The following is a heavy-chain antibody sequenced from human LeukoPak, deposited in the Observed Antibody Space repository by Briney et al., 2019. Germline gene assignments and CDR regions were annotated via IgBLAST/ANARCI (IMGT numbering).Heavy chain of an antibody. CDR1: GGSFSGHY. Sequence: PSETLSLTCAVYGGSFSGHYWTWIRQPPGKGREWIGEINHSASTNYNPSLKSRVTISVDTSKKHFSLKLSSVTAADTAVYYCARAPAATGTIDYWGQGTLVTVSS. CDR2: INHSAST. D-gene: IGHD6-13*01. J-gene: IGHJ4*02. CDR3: ARAPAATGTIDY. V-gene: IGHV4-34*01.